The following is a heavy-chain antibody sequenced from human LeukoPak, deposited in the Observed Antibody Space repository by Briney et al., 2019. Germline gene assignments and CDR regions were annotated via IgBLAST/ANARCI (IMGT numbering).Heavy chain of an antibody. J-gene: IGHJ4*02. Sequence: SVKVSCKASGYTFTTYAMNWVRQAPGQGLEWMGWINTNTGNPTYAQGFTGRFVFSLDTSVSTAYLQISSLKAEDTAVYYCARGFNTGTKGIFDYWGQGTLVTVSS. CDR3: ARGFNTGTKGIFDY. CDR1: GYTFTTYA. CDR2: INTNTGNP. V-gene: IGHV7-4-1*02. D-gene: IGHD7-27*01.